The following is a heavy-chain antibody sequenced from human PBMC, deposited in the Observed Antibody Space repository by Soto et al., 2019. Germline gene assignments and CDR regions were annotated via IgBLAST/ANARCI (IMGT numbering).Heavy chain of an antibody. V-gene: IGHV1-2*04. J-gene: IGHJ4*02. Sequence: ASVKVSCKASGYTFIGYYMHWVRQAPGQGLEWMGWINPNSGGTNYAQKFQGWVTMTRDTSISTAYMELSRLRSDDTAVYYCARDPHWYSSGSYYILFDYWGQGTLVTVSS. CDR2: INPNSGGT. D-gene: IGHD3-10*01. CDR1: GYTFIGYY. CDR3: ARDPHWYSSGSYYILFDY.